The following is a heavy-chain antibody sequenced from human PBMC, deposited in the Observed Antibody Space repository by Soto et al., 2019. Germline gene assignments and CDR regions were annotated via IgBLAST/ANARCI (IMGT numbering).Heavy chain of an antibody. CDR1: GGSFSGYY. CDR2: INHSGST. Sequence: QVQLQQWGAGLLKPSETLSLTCAVYGGSFSGYYWSWIRQPPGKGLEWMGEINHSGSTNYNPSLKGRVTVSVDTSKNQFYLKLRSVTAADTAVYYCARAAKIYCSGGSCYLSFIYYCMDVWGKGTTVTVSS. CDR3: ARAAKIYCSGGSCYLSFIYYCMDV. J-gene: IGHJ6*03. D-gene: IGHD2-15*01. V-gene: IGHV4-34*01.